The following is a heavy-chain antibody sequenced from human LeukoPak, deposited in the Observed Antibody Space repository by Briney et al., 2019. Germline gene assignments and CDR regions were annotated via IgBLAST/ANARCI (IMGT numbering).Heavy chain of an antibody. CDR2: MNPNSGNT. V-gene: IGHV1-8*01. Sequence: GASVKVSCKASGYTFTSYDIFWVRQATGQGLEWMGWMNPNSGNTGYAQKFQGRVTMTRDTSISTAYMELSSLRSEDTAMYYCARGFFGAEQPLGWGQGTLVTVSS. CDR3: ARGFFGAEQPLG. J-gene: IGHJ4*02. CDR1: GYTFTSYD. D-gene: IGHD6-13*01.